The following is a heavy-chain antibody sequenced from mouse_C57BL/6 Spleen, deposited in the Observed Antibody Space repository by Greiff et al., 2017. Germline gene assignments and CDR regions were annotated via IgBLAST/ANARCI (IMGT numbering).Heavy chain of an antibody. Sequence: EVQRVESGGGLVKPGGSLKLSCAASGFTFSSYAMSWVRQTPEKRLEWVATISDGGSYTYYPDNVKGRFTISRDNAKNNLYLQMSHLKSEDTAMYYCARGGELLDYWGQGTTLTVSS. CDR3: ARGGELLDY. V-gene: IGHV5-4*01. CDR1: GFTFSSYA. J-gene: IGHJ2*01. CDR2: ISDGGSYT.